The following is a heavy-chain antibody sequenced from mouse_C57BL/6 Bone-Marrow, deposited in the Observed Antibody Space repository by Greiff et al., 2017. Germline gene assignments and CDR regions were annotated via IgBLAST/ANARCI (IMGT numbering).Heavy chain of an antibody. CDR1: GYAFSTYW. CDR2: IYPGDGDT. CDR3: ARDWDYFDY. Sequence: VKVVESGAELVKPGASVKISCKVSGYAFSTYWMNWVKQRPGKGLEWIGQIYPGDGDTNYNGKFKGKATLTADKSSSTAYMQLSSLTSEDSAVYFCARDWDYFDYGGQGTTLTVSS. D-gene: IGHD4-1*01. V-gene: IGHV1-80*01. J-gene: IGHJ2*01.